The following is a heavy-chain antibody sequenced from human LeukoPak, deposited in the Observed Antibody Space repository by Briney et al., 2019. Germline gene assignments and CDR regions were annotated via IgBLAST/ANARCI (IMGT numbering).Heavy chain of an antibody. J-gene: IGHJ6*03. V-gene: IGHV1-69*05. CDR3: ARGADYDFWSGVNHYYYYYMDV. D-gene: IGHD3-3*01. CDR2: IIPIFGTA. Sequence: ASVKVSCKASGGTFTGYTISWVRQAPGQGLEWMGGIIPIFGTAKYAQKFQGRVTITTDESTSTAYMELSSLRSEDTAVYYCARGADYDFWSGVNHYYYYYMDVWGKGTTVTVSS. CDR1: GGTFTGYT.